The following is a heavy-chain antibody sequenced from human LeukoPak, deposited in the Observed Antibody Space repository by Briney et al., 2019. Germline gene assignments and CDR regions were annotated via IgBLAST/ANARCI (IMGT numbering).Heavy chain of an antibody. CDR1: GYTFTRYG. CDR2: ISAYNGNT. Sequence: GASVKVSCKASGYTFTRYGISWVRQAPGQGLEWMGWISAYNGNTNYTQKLQGRVTTTTDTSTSTAYMELRSLRSDDTAVYYCARDGTYYDSSGYRYYFDYWGQGTLVTVSS. V-gene: IGHV1-18*01. D-gene: IGHD3-22*01. J-gene: IGHJ4*02. CDR3: ARDGTYYDSSGYRYYFDY.